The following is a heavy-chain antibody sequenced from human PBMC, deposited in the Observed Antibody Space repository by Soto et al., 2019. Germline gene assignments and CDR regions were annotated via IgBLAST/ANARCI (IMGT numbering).Heavy chain of an antibody. CDR3: ARDATSHDY. Sequence: QVQLVQSGAEVKKPGASVKVSCKASGYSFTSNDITWVRQAPGQGLEWMGWMNANSGLTGYAQKFQGRVTMTRTTSISTAYMELSSLTSEDTAVYYCARDATSHDYWGQGTLVAVSS. D-gene: IGHD2-2*01. CDR2: MNANSGLT. J-gene: IGHJ4*02. V-gene: IGHV1-8*01. CDR1: GYSFTSND.